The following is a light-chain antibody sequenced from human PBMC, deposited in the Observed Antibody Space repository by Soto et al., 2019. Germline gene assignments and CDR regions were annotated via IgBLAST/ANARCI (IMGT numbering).Light chain of an antibody. CDR2: RAS. J-gene: IGKJ1*01. V-gene: IGKV3-20*01. CDR3: QHYGASPWT. Sequence: NVLTQSPGTLSLSPGERATLSCRASQSLSGNYLAWYQQKPGQAPRVLIYRASIRATGISDRFSGSGSGTDFTLTISRLEPEDFAVYYCQHYGASPWTFGLGTKVEIK. CDR1: QSLSGNY.